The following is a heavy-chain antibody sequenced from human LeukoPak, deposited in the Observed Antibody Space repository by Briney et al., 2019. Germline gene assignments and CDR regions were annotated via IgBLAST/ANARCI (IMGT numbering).Heavy chain of an antibody. Sequence: SETLSLTCTVSGESISGFYWTWIRQPAGKGLEWIGRIYTSGSTNYNPSLKSRVTMSVDTSKNQFSLKLSSVTAADTAVYYCARGITMVRGVYYYYYYYMDVWGKGTTVTISS. CDR3: ARGITMVRGVYYYYYYYMDV. CDR1: GESISGFY. J-gene: IGHJ6*03. CDR2: IYTSGST. D-gene: IGHD3-10*01. V-gene: IGHV4-4*07.